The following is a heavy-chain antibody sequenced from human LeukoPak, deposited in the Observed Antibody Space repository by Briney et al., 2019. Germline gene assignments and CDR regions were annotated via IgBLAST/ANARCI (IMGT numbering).Heavy chain of an antibody. CDR2: ISTSSSSI. J-gene: IGHJ3*02. D-gene: IGHD3-22*01. V-gene: IGHV3-48*04. Sequence: GGSLRLSCAASGFTFSSYSMNWVRQAPGKGLEWVSYISTSSSSIYYADSVKGRFTISRDNAKNSLYLQMNSLRAEDTAVYYCARDRFAPYDKGGDAFDIWGQGTMVTVSS. CDR3: ARDRFAPYDKGGDAFDI. CDR1: GFTFSSYS.